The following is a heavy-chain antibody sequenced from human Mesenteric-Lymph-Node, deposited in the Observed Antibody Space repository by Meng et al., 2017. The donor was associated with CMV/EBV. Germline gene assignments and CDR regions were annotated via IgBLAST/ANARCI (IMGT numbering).Heavy chain of an antibody. V-gene: IGHV4-39*01. CDR2: IYYSGST. D-gene: IGHD6-6*01. CDR1: GGSISSTSYY. J-gene: IGHJ4*02. CDR3: ARKYFPMAARPIGAYFDY. Sequence: SETLSLNCTVSGGSISSTSYYWGWIRQPPGKGLEWIGSIYYSGSTYYNPSLKSRVTISVDTSKNQFSLKLSSVTAADTAVYYCARKYFPMAARPIGAYFDYWGQGTLVTVSS.